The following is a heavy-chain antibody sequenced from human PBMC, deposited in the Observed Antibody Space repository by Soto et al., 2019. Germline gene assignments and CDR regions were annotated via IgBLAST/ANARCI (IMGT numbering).Heavy chain of an antibody. V-gene: IGHV3-13*01. CDR2: IGKGGDT. CDR3: VRDPAGHGMDV. D-gene: IGHD3-10*01. Sequence: VQLVESGGDLVQPGGSLRLSCAASGFTFSSYDMQWVRQVTGKGLEWVSSIGKGGDTYYADSVKGRFTISRENAKNSLYLQMSSLRAGDTAVYYCVRDPAGHGMDVWGQGTTVTVSS. CDR1: GFTFSSYD. J-gene: IGHJ6*02.